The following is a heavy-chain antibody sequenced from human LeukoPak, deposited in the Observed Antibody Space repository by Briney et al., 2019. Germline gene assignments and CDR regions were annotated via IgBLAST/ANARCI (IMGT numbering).Heavy chain of an antibody. CDR2: IRKDGSDK. CDR3: ARLGSQGGVAALDY. V-gene: IGHV3-7*01. J-gene: IGHJ4*02. Sequence: GGSLRLSCAASGFSFNSYWMSWVRQAPGKGLEWVAHIRKDGSDKYYLDSVKGRFTISRDNAKNTLYLQMNSLRAEDTAVYYCARLGSQGGVAALDYWGQGTLVTVSS. CDR1: GFSFNSYW. D-gene: IGHD6-25*01.